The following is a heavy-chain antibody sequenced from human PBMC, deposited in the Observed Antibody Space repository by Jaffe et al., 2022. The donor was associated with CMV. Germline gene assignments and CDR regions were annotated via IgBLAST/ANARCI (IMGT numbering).Heavy chain of an antibody. CDR2: IYYSGTT. Sequence: QLQLQESGPGLVKPSETLSLTCTVAGDSISSTTYYWGWIRQPPGGGLEWIGSIYYSGTTYYNPSLKSRVTISIDTSKNRFSLKLNSVTAADTAVYYCARRDGTGRMDYWGQGTLVTVFS. J-gene: IGHJ4*02. D-gene: IGHD1-26*01. V-gene: IGHV4-39*01. CDR3: ARRDGTGRMDY. CDR1: GDSISSTTYY.